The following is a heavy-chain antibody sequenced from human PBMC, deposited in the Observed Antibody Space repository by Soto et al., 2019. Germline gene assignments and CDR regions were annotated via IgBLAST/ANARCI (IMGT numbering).Heavy chain of an antibody. CDR3: ARSRSGAVADSFDF. V-gene: IGHV3-30*04. D-gene: IGHD3-10*01. CDR2: ISRDGTNK. Sequence: GGSLRLSCAASGFTFSRYAIHWVRQAPGKGLEWVAVISRDGTNKYYVDSVKGRFTISRDNSRNTLYLQMNSLRHEGAAVYYCARSRSGAVADSFDFWGQGTLVTVSS. J-gene: IGHJ4*02. CDR1: GFTFSRYA.